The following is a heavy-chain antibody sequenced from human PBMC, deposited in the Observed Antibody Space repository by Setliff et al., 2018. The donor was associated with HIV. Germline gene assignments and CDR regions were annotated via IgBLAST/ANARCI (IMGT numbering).Heavy chain of an antibody. J-gene: IGHJ6*03. CDR2: INPNNGGT. Sequence: ASVKVSCKASGYTFTGYYMHWVRQAPGQGLEWMGRINPNNGGTKYAQRFQGRVTMTRDTSISTAYMEMSRLTPDDTAVYYCARGLGANYYDSSGPDYYYYYHMDVWGKGTTVTVSS. CDR3: ARGLGANYYDSSGPDYYYYYHMDV. CDR1: GYTFTGYY. D-gene: IGHD3-22*01. V-gene: IGHV1-2*06.